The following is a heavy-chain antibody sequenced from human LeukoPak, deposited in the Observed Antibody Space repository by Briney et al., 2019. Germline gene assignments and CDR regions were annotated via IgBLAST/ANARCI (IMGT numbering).Heavy chain of an antibody. CDR1: GYFFSHYG. Sequence: ASVKVSCKTSGYFFSHYGISWVRQAPGQGPEWLGGISGFKDNTQYAQRVQGRGTRNTDTPTSTAHMQLRSLRSDETAVYYCARDQCSSPSCYVGVGIFDYWGQGTLVTVSS. D-gene: IGHD2-2*01. CDR3: ARDQCSSPSCYVGVGIFDY. J-gene: IGHJ4*02. V-gene: IGHV1-18*01. CDR2: ISGFKDNT.